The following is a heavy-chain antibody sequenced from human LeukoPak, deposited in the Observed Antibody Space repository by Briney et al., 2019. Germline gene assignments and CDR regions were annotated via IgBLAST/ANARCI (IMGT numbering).Heavy chain of an antibody. Sequence: GASVKVSCKVSGYTLTELSMHWVRQAPGKGLEWMGGFDPEVGKTIYAQKFQGRVTMTEDTSTDTAYMELSSLRSEDTAVYYCARGVRVVAAAGTGYWGQGTLVTVSS. CDR2: FDPEVGKT. D-gene: IGHD6-13*01. CDR3: ARGVRVVAAAGTGY. V-gene: IGHV1-24*01. CDR1: GYTLTELS. J-gene: IGHJ4*02.